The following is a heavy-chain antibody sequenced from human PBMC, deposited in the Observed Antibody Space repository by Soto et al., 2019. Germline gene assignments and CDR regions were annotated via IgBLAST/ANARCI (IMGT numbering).Heavy chain of an antibody. J-gene: IGHJ4*02. CDR1: GFTFSTFW. D-gene: IGHD3-22*01. Sequence: EVQLVESGGGLVQPGGSLRLSCAASGFTFSTFWMHWVRQAPGKGPVWVSRINSDGSSTIYADSVKGRFTISRDNAKNSLYLQMNSLRGEDTAVYYCARYHYYDGNWGQGTLVTVSS. CDR3: ARYHYYDGN. CDR2: INSDGSST. V-gene: IGHV3-74*01.